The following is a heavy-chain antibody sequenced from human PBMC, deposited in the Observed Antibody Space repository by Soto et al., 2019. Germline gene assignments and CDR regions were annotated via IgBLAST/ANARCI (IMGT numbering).Heavy chain of an antibody. D-gene: IGHD6-19*01. J-gene: IGHJ4*02. CDR1: GYTFTSYG. V-gene: IGHV1-18*01. CDR3: AREAVSGRTGFYY. Sequence: QVQLVQSGAEVKKPGASVKVSCKASGYTFTSYGISWVRQAPGQGLEWMGWVNAYNGNTNYAQKFQGRVTMTTDKSTRTAYMELRSLRSADTAVYYCAREAVSGRTGFYYWCQGTLVTVSS. CDR2: VNAYNGNT.